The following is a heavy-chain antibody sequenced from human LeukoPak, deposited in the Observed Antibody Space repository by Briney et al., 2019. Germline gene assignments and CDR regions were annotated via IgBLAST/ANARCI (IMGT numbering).Heavy chain of an antibody. V-gene: IGHV3-7*03. CDR2: MKQDGSEE. CDR1: GFTFDNYW. Sequence: PGVSLRLSCASSGFTFDNYWMTWVRQAPGKGLEWVAIMKQDGSEEYYVDSVKGRFTIFRDNAKNSLYLQMNSLRAEDTAVYYCARKGPGGWYFDYWGQGTLVTVSS. J-gene: IGHJ4*02. D-gene: IGHD6-19*01. CDR3: ARKGPGGWYFDY.